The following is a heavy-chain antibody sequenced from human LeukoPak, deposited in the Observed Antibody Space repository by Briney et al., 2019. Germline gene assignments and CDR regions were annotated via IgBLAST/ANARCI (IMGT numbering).Heavy chain of an antibody. CDR1: GGTFSSYA. D-gene: IGHD3-22*01. CDR2: IIPILGIA. Sequence: EASVKVSCKASGGTFSSYAISWVRQAPGQGLEWMGRIIPILGIANYAQKFQGRVTITADKSTSTAYMELSSLRSEGTAVYYCARAPGAYDSSGYYLGGAFDIWGQGTMVTVSS. V-gene: IGHV1-69*04. J-gene: IGHJ3*02. CDR3: ARAPGAYDSSGYYLGGAFDI.